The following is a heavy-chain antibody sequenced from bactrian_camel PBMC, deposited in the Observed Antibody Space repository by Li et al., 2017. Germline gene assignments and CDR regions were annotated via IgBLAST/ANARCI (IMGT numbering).Heavy chain of an antibody. V-gene: IGHV3S1*01. CDR2: INSGGGST. CDR1: GFTFSMYG. Sequence: HVQLVESGGGLVQPGGSLSLSCAASGFTFSMYGMAWVRQAPGKGLEWVSTINSGGGSTYYADSVKGRFTISTDSAKNTVYLQLNDLKIEDTAMYYCAKGLGLYSDYDNSWGQGTQVTVS. CDR3: AKGLGLYSDYDNS. D-gene: IGHD4*01. J-gene: IGHJ6*01.